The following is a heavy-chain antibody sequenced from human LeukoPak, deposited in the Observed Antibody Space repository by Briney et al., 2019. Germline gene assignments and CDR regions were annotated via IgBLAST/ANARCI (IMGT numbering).Heavy chain of an antibody. J-gene: IGHJ5*02. V-gene: IGHV3-23*01. D-gene: IGHD3-10*01. Sequence: GGSLRLSCAASGFTFSRYAMSWVRQAPGKGLEWVSAISGSGGSTYYADSVKGRFTISRDNSKNTLYLQMNSLRAEDTAVYYCAKPPAMVRGVGEFDPWGQGTLVTVSS. CDR1: GFTFSRYA. CDR3: AKPPAMVRGVGEFDP. CDR2: ISGSGGST.